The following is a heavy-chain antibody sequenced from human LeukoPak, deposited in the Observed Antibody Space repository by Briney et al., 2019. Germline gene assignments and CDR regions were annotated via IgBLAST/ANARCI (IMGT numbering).Heavy chain of an antibody. D-gene: IGHD5-12*01. J-gene: IGHJ4*02. Sequence: GGSLRLSCAASGFTFSSYAMSWVRQAPGKGLEWVSAISGSGGSTYYADSVKGRFTISGDSSKNTLYLQMNSLRAEDTAVYYCAKGRYSGYESLFDYWGQGTLVTVSS. CDR3: AKGRYSGYESLFDY. CDR2: ISGSGGST. V-gene: IGHV3-23*01. CDR1: GFTFSSYA.